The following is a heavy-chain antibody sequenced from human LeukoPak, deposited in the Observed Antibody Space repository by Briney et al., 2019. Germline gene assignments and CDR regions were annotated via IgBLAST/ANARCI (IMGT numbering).Heavy chain of an antibody. D-gene: IGHD3-10*01. V-gene: IGHV1-18*01. CDR1: GYTFTGYG. CDR2: VSPYNGNT. Sequence: ASVKVSCKASGYTFTGYGISWVRQAPGQGLEWMGWVSPYNGNTNYAQKLQGKVTMTTDTSTSTAYMELRSMRSDDTAVYYCARDSATVPTYYYYGMDVWGQGTPVTVSS. J-gene: IGHJ6*02. CDR3: ARDSATVPTYYYYGMDV.